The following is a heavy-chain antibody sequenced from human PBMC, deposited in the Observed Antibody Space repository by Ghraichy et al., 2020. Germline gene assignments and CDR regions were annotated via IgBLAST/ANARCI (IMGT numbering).Heavy chain of an antibody. Sequence: GGSLRLSCAASGFTFNTYYMTWVRQAPGKGLEWVANIKQDGSERYYVESVKGRFTTSRDNAKDSVYLQMNSLGAEDTAVYYCGRGGYIYGSNPVYCWGQG. J-gene: IGHJ4*02. V-gene: IGHV3-7*04. CDR1: GFTFNTYY. CDR2: IKQDGSER. D-gene: IGHD5-18*01. CDR3: GRGGYIYGSNPVYC.